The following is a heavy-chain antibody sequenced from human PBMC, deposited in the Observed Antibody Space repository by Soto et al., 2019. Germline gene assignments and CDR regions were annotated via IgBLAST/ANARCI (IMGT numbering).Heavy chain of an antibody. CDR3: ASGRGSSHYNRYFSY. Sequence: PSETLSLTCAVYGGSFSGYYWSWIRQPPGKGLEWIGEINHSGSTNYNPSLKSRVTISVDTSKNQFSLKLSSVTAADTAVYYCASGRGSSHYNRYFSYWGQGSLVPVSS. V-gene: IGHV4-34*01. D-gene: IGHD6-13*01. CDR1: GGSFSGYY. J-gene: IGHJ4*02. CDR2: INHSGST.